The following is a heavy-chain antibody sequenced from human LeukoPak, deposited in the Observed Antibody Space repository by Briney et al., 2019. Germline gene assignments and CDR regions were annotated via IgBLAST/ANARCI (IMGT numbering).Heavy chain of an antibody. CDR2: IRSKTDGGTT. CDR1: GLTFSNVW. Sequence: GGSLRLSCAASGLTFSNVWMSWVRQAPGKGLEWVGRIRSKTDGGTTDYAAPVKGRFTISRDDSKNTVYLQMNNLKTEDTAVYYCESLVAAKAFDFWGQGTMVTVSS. D-gene: IGHD2-15*01. CDR3: ESLVAAKAFDF. J-gene: IGHJ3*01. V-gene: IGHV3-15*01.